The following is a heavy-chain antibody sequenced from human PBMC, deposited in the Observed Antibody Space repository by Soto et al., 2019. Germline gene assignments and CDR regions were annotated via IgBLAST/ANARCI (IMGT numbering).Heavy chain of an antibody. CDR1: GFTFNSYG. J-gene: IGHJ4*02. CDR2: ISYDGSNK. Sequence: QVQLVESGGGVVQPGRSLRLSCAASGFTFNSYGMHWVRQAPGKGLEWVALISYDGSNKYYTDSVKGRFTISRDNTKNTLYLQMNTLRAEDSAVYYCAKDLHSSGWAAYNFDYWGQGTLVTVSS. D-gene: IGHD6-25*01. V-gene: IGHV3-30*18. CDR3: AKDLHSSGWAAYNFDY.